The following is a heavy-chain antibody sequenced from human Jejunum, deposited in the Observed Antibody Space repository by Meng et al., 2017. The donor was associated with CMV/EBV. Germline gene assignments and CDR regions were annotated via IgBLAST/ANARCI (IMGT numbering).Heavy chain of an antibody. CDR3: AKDAGSFLDYYFDY. V-gene: IGHV1-2*02. CDR2: INPQTGDT. Sequence: SKYTFTDYDRQWVRQAPGQGLEWMRWINPQTGDTNYAPKFQGRVTMTRDMSINTVYMEVTRLRSDDTAVYYCAKDAGSFLDYYFDYWGQGTLVTVSS. CDR1: KYTFTDYD. J-gene: IGHJ4*02. D-gene: IGHD1-26*01.